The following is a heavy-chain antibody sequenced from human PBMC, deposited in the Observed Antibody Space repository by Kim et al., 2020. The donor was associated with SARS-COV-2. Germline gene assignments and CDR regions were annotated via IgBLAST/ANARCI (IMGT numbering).Heavy chain of an antibody. D-gene: IGHD6-19*01. V-gene: IGHV4-39*01. CDR1: GDSISSSSSY. Sequence: SETLSLTCTVSGDSISSSSSYWGWIRQSPGKGLEWIGNSYYSGSTYYNPSLKSRVTISVDTSKNQFSLKLTSVTAADTAVYYCAIQPGSVAGLDYWGQGTLVTVSS. CDR2: SYYSGST. J-gene: IGHJ4*02. CDR3: AIQPGSVAGLDY.